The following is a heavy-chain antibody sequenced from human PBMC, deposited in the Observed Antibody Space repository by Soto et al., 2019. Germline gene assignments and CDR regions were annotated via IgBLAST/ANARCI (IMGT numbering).Heavy chain of an antibody. CDR2: ISAYNGNT. CDR3: ARDRVGGYDILTYFDY. J-gene: IGHJ4*02. V-gene: IGHV1-18*01. Sequence: QVQLVQSGAEVKKPGASVKVSCKASGYTFTSYGISWVRQAPGQGLEWMGWISAYNGNTNYAQKLQGRVTMTTDTSTSTAYRELRSLRSADTAVYYCARDRVGGYDILTYFDYWGQGTLVTVSS. D-gene: IGHD3-9*01. CDR1: GYTFTSYG.